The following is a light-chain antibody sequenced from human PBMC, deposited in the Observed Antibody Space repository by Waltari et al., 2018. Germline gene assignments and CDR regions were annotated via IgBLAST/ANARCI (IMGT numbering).Light chain of an antibody. CDR3: AAWDGSLTGPV. CDR2: RNA. V-gene: IGLV1-47*01. CDR1: SSNIGSNF. Sequence: QSVLTQPPSASGTPGQRVTISCSGSSSNIGSNFVYWYQQLPGTAPNLLIYRNAQRPSGVPDRFSGSKSGTSASLAISGLRSEDEADYYCAAWDGSLTGPVFGGGTKLTVL. J-gene: IGLJ3*02.